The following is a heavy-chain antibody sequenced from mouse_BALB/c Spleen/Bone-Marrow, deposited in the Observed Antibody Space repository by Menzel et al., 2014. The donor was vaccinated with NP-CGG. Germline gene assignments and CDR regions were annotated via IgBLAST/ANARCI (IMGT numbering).Heavy chain of an antibody. J-gene: IGHJ2*01. V-gene: IGHV1-7*01. D-gene: IGHD2-13*01. CDR3: ARRAVRYFDY. CDR2: INPSTGYT. CDR1: GYTFTSYW. Sequence: VQLVESGAELAKPGASVKMSCKASGYTFTSYWMHWVRPRPGQGLEWIGYINPSTGYTEYNQKFKDKATLTADKSSSTAYMQLSSLTSEDSAVYYCARRAVRYFDYWGQGTTLTVSS.